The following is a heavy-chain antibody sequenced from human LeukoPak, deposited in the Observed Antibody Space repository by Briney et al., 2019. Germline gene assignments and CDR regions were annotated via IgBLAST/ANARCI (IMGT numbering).Heavy chain of an antibody. CDR2: IYHSGST. CDR1: GGSISSGGYS. J-gene: IGHJ6*02. V-gene: IGHV4-30-2*01. CDR3: ARDYYYYGMDV. Sequence: PSQTLSLTCAVSGGSISSGGYSWSWIRQPPGKGLEWIGYIYHSGSTYYNPPLKSRVTISVDRSKNQFSLKLSSVTAADTAVYYCARDYYYYGMDVWGQGTTVTVSS.